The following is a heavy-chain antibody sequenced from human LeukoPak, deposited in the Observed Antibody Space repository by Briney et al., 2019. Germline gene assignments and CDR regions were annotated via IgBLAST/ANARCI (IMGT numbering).Heavy chain of an antibody. CDR2: INHSGST. Sequence: SETLSLTCAVYGGSFSGYYWSWIRQPPGKGLEWIGEINHSGSTNYNPSLKSRVTISVDTSKNQFSLKLSSVTAADTAVYYCARVVGTVTTSYFDYWGQGTLVTVSS. V-gene: IGHV4-34*01. J-gene: IGHJ4*02. CDR1: GGSFSGYY. D-gene: IGHD4-17*01. CDR3: ARVVGTVTTSYFDY.